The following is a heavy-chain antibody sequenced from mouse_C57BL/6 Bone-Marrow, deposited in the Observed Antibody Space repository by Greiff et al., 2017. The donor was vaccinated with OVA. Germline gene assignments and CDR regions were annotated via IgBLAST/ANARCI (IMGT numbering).Heavy chain of an antibody. V-gene: IGHV1-81*01. CDR2: IYPRSGNT. CDR3: ARPFYYGSSHWYFDV. CDR1: GYTFTSYG. Sequence: QVQLKQSGAELARPGASVKLSCKASGYTFTSYGISWVKQRTGQGLEWIGEIYPRSGNTYYNEKFKGKATLTADKSSSTAYMELRSLTSEDSAVYFCARPFYYGSSHWYFDVWGTGTTVTVSS. D-gene: IGHD1-1*01. J-gene: IGHJ1*03.